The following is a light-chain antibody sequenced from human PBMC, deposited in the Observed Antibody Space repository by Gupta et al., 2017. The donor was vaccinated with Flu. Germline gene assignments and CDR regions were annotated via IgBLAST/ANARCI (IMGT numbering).Light chain of an antibody. CDR1: ESLIHSDGNTY. Sequence: DVVMTQSPLSLPVTPGQPASISCRSSESLIHSDGNTYLNWFQQRPGQSPRRLIYKGSNRDSGVPDRFSGSWSGTDFTLKISRGEPEDVGVYYCRQAEHWPYTFGQGTNLEIK. V-gene: IGKV2-30*02. CDR3: RQAEHWPYT. J-gene: IGKJ2*01. CDR2: KGS.